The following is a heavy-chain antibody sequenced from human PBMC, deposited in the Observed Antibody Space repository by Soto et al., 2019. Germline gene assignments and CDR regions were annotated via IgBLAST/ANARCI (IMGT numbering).Heavy chain of an antibody. V-gene: IGHV1-46*01. CDR3: ARVWMATIRMDAFDV. D-gene: IGHD5-12*01. CDR1: GYTFTSYY. J-gene: IGHJ3*01. CDR2: INPYSGTT. Sequence: DSVKVSCKASGYTFTSYYLHWVRQAPGQGLEWMGRINPYSGTTNYAQKFQGRVTMTTDTSTSTVYMELSSLRSEDTAVYYCARVWMATIRMDAFDVWGQGTMVTVSS.